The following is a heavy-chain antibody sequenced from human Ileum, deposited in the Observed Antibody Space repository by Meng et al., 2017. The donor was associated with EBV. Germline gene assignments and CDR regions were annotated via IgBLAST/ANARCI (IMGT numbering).Heavy chain of an antibody. CDR2: MYPTGPT. V-gene: IGHV4-4*02. D-gene: IGHD1-26*01. J-gene: IGHJ4*02. CDR3: VRGGTYYLSY. CDR1: GGSISSDYW. Sequence: PMHGSGPGLVKPLQTLSLTQSISGGSISSDYWWSWVRQSPEKGLEWIGEMYPTGPTYYNPSLKGRVSISIDKSKNQLSLKLNSVTAADTAVYYCVRGGTYYLSYWGQGSLVTVSS.